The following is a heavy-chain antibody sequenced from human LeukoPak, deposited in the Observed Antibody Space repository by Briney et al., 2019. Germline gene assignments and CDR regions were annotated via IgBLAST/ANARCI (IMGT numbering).Heavy chain of an antibody. CDR1: GYTFTGYY. J-gene: IGHJ5*02. V-gene: IGHV1-2*02. D-gene: IGHD2-15*01. CDR2: INPNSGGT. Sequence: VKVSCKASGYTFTGYYMHWVRQAPGQGLEWMGWINPNSGGTNYAQKFQGRVTMTRDTSISTAYMELSRLRSDGTAVYYCARDYGYCSGGSCYGWFDPWGQGTLVTVSS. CDR3: ARDYGYCSGGSCYGWFDP.